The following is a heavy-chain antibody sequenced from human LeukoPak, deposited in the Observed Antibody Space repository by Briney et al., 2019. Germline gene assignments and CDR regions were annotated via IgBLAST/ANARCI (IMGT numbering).Heavy chain of an antibody. V-gene: IGHV4-59*01. CDR2: LHHSGST. D-gene: IGHD6-13*01. CDR3: AREGRPAAENTFYFYYGMDV. CDR1: GGSISGYH. J-gene: IGHJ6*02. Sequence: PSETLSLTCTVFGGSISGYHWNWIRQVPGKGLEWIGFLHHSGSTDYNPSLQSRVTISVDTSKNQLSLKLRSVTAADTAVYYCAREGRPAAENTFYFYYGMDVWGQGTAVTVSS.